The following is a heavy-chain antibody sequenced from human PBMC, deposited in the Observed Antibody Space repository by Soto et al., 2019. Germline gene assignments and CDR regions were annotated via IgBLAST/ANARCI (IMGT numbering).Heavy chain of an antibody. CDR1: GFTFSSYG. CDR3: AKGLTDSSGYYYPPDYYYYYGMDV. D-gene: IGHD3-22*01. V-gene: IGHV3-30*18. Sequence: QVQLVESGGGVVQPGRSLRLSCAASGFTFSSYGMHWVRQAPGKGLEWVAVISYDGSNKYYADSVKGRFTISRDNSKNTLXXQXNXXRAEDTAVYYCAKGLTDSSGYYYPPDYYYYYGMDVWGQGTTVTVSS. CDR2: ISYDGSNK. J-gene: IGHJ6*02.